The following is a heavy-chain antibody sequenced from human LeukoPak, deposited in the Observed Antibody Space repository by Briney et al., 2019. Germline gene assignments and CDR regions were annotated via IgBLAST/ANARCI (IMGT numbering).Heavy chain of an antibody. CDR1: GFTFSSYG. D-gene: IGHD3-3*01. CDR2: ISYDGSNK. Sequence: PGGSLRLSCAASGFTFSSYGMHWVRQAPGKGLEWVAVISYDGSNKYYADSVKGRFTISRDNSKNTLYLQMNSLRAEDTAVYYCAKDNWSGWNTYYYYGMDVWGQGTTVTVSS. V-gene: IGHV3-30*18. J-gene: IGHJ6*02. CDR3: AKDNWSGWNTYYYYGMDV.